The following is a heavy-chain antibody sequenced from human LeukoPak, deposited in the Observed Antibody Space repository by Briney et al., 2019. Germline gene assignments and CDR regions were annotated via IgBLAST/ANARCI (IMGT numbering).Heavy chain of an antibody. CDR3: ARVRQFGYYYYMDV. CDR1: GFTFSSYW. V-gene: IGHV3-7*01. CDR2: IKQDGSDT. Sequence: PVGSLRLSCAASGFTFSSYWMSWGRQAPGKGLEWVANIKQDGSDTYYVDSVKCRYTISRDNAKTSLYLQMNSLRAEDTAVYYCARVRQFGYYYYMDVWGKGTTVTVSS. D-gene: IGHD3-10*01. J-gene: IGHJ6*03.